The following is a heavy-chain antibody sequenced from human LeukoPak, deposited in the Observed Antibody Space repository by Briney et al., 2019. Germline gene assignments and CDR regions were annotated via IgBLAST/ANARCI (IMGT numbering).Heavy chain of an antibody. D-gene: IGHD1-14*01. V-gene: IGHV4-34*01. CDR2: IHPSGST. J-gene: IGHJ4*02. CDR1: GGSFTGYY. CDR3: ARGPDFSKSGY. Sequence: PSETLSLTCVDYGGSFTGYYWNWIRQPPGKGLEWIGEIHPSGSTNYNPSLQSRVTMSLDTSRNQFSLNLRSVTAADSADYYCARGPDFSKSGYWGQGTLVTVSS.